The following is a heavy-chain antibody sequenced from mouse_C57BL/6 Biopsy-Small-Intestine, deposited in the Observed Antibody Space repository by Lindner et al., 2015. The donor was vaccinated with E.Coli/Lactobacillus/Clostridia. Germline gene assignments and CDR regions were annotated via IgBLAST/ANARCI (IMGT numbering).Heavy chain of an antibody. V-gene: IGHV1-22*01. D-gene: IGHD6-2*01. CDR2: INPKNGGT. J-gene: IGHJ1*01. CDR3: ARAFQYHTSRPLPNGLDV. Sequence: SVKVSCKASGYTFTDYYIQWVRQAPGQGLEWMGWINPKNGGTNYAQRFQGWVTLTRDTSINTVYMEVSRLGTDDTALYYCARAFQYHTSRPLPNGLDVWGQGTTVTVSS. CDR1: GYTFTDYY.